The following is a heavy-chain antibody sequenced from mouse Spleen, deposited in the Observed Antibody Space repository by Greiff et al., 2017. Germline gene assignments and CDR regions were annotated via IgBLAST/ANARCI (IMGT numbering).Heavy chain of an antibody. D-gene: IGHD1-1*01. J-gene: IGHJ2*01. CDR2: IRNKANGYTT. CDR1: GFTFTDYY. CDR3: ARGTYYYGADY. V-gene: IGHV7-3*02. Sequence: EVMLVESGGGLVQPGGSLRLSCATSGFTFTDYYMSWVRQPPGKALEWLGFIRNKANGYTTEYSASVKGRFTISRDNSQSILYLQMNTLRAEDSATYYCARGTYYYGADYWGQGTTLTVSS.